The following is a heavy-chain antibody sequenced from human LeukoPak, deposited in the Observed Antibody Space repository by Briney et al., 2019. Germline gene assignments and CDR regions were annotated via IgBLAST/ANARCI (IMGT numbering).Heavy chain of an antibody. CDR3: TRDRFFGSDAFDI. J-gene: IGHJ3*02. V-gene: IGHV3-33*01. CDR1: GFSFSGRG. Sequence: QPGGSLRLSCAASGFSFSGRGWHWGRQAPGKGPEWGTVTWYDGSNNHYADSVKGRFTISRDNSKNTVFLEMNSLRAEDTAVYHCTRDRFFGSDAFDISGPGTMVIVSS. CDR2: TWYDGSNN. D-gene: IGHD3-16*01.